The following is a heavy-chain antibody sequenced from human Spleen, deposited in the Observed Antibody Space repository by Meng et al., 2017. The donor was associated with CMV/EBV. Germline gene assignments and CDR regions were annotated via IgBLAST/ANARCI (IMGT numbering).Heavy chain of an antibody. CDR2: INPTDGGT. CDR1: GYTFPSYY. V-gene: IGHV1-46*01. CDR3: AREVIYYGSIRATEY. J-gene: IGHJ4*02. Sequence: ASVKVSCKASGYTFPSYYLHWVRQAPGQGLEWMGVINPTDGGTNYAQKFQGRVTMTRDTSTSTVYMELSSLRAEDTAVYYCAREVIYYGSIRATEYWGQGTLVTVSS. D-gene: IGHD3-10*01.